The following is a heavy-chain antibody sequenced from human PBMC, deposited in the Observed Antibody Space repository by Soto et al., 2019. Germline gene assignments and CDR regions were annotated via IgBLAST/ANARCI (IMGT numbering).Heavy chain of an antibody. CDR3: AREDYYFDY. V-gene: IGHV4-59*01. J-gene: IGHJ4*02. Sequence: SETLSLTCTVSGGSISSYYWSWIRQPPGKGLEWIGYIYYSGSTNYNPSLKSRVTISVDTSKNQFSLKLSSVTAADTAVYYCAREDYYFDYWGQGTLVTVSS. CDR2: IYYSGST. CDR1: GGSISSYY.